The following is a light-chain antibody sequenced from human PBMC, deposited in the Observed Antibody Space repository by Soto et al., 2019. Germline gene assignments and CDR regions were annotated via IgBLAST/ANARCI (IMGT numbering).Light chain of an antibody. CDR3: QQYGTSRPWT. Sequence: EIVLTQSPDTLSLSPGERATLSCRASQSVSSSYLAWYQQKPGQAPRLLIHGASSRAPGIPDRFSGSGSGTDFTLTISRLEPEDFAVYYCQQYGTSRPWTFGQGTKVEIK. CDR2: GAS. CDR1: QSVSSSY. J-gene: IGKJ1*01. V-gene: IGKV3-20*01.